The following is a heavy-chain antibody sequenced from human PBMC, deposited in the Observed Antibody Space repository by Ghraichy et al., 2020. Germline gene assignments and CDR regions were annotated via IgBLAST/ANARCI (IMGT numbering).Heavy chain of an antibody. CDR2: INPNSGGT. J-gene: IGHJ4*02. CDR1: GYTFTDYY. V-gene: IGHV1-2*02. CDR3: ARRAATDY. D-gene: IGHD6-25*01. Sequence: ASVKVSCKSSGYTFTDYYIHWVRQAPGQGLEWMGSINPNSGGTNYAQKFKGRVTMTRDTSISTAYMELRSLRSDDTAVYFCARRAATDYWGKVTLVTVSS.